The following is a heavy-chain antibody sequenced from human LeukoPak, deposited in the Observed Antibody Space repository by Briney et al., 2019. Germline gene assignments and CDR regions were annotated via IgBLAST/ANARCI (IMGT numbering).Heavy chain of an antibody. V-gene: IGHV1-46*01. D-gene: IGHD7-27*01. J-gene: IGHJ3*02. CDR2: INPSGGST. CDR3: ARRTGDFGFDI. Sequence: ASVRVSCKASGYTFTSYYMHWVRQAPGQGLEWMGIINPSGGSTSYAQKFQGRVTMTRDTSTSTVYMELSSLRSEDTAVYYCARRTGDFGFDIWGQGTMVTVSS. CDR1: GYTFTSYY.